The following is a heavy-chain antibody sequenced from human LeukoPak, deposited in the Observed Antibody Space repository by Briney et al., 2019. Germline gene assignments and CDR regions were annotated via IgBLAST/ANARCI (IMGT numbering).Heavy chain of an antibody. J-gene: IGHJ3*02. V-gene: IGHV3-66*01. CDR3: SSGNSHAFDI. CDR1: GFTVSSNY. Sequence: GGSLRLSCAVSGFTVSSNYTSWVRQAPGKGLEWVSVIYSGGSTYYADSVKGRFTISRDNAKNTLYLQMNNLRAEDTAVYYCSSGNSHAFDIWGQGTMVTVSS. D-gene: IGHD4-23*01. CDR2: IYSGGST.